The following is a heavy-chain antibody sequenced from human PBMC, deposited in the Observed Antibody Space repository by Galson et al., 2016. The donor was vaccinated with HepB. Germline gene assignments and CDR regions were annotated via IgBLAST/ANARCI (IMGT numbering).Heavy chain of an antibody. J-gene: IGHJ4*02. CDR1: GYTVTELP. V-gene: IGHV1-24*01. Sequence: SVKVSCKVSGYTVTELPIHWVRQAPGKGLEWMGGVDPADGETIYPQKFQGRVTMTRDTSTRTVYMEVRSLTSGDTAVYFCAAKAVTGTFFDSWGQGTLVTVSS. CDR2: VDPADGET. CDR3: AAKAVTGTFFDS. D-gene: IGHD4-17*01.